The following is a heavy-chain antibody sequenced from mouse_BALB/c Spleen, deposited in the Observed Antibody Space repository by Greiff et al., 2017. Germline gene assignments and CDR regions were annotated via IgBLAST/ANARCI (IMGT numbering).Heavy chain of an antibody. Sequence: EVKLVESGGGLVKPGGSLKLSCAASGFTFSSYAMSWVRQSPEKRLEWVAEISSGGSYTYYPDTVTGRFTISRDNAKNTLYLEMSSLRSEDTAMYYCAREWGNYRAMDYWGQGTSVTVSS. J-gene: IGHJ4*01. D-gene: IGHD2-1*01. CDR2: ISSGGSYT. CDR3: AREWGNYRAMDY. CDR1: GFTFSSYA. V-gene: IGHV5-9-4*01.